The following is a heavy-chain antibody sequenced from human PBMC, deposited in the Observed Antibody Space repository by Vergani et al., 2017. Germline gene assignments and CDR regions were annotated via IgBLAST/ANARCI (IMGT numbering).Heavy chain of an antibody. V-gene: IGHV3-73*02. CDR3: TRRSSGIAAATN. D-gene: IGHD6-13*01. Sequence: EVQLVESGGGLVQPGGSLKLSCAASGFTFSGSAMHWVRQASGKGLEWVGRIRSKANSYATAYAASVKGRLTISRDDSKNTAYLQMNSLKTEDTAVYYCTRRSSGIAAATNRGQGTLVTVSS. CDR2: IRSKANSYAT. J-gene: IGHJ4*02. CDR1: GFTFSGSA.